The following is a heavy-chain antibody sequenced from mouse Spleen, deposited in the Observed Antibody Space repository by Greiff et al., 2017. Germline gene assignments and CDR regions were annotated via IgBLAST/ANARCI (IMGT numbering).Heavy chain of an antibody. Sequence: QVQLQQSGTELVKPGASVKLSCTASGYTFTSYWMHWVKQRPGQGLEWIGNINPSNGGTNYNEKFKSKATLTVDKSSSTAYMQLSSLTSEDSAVYYCAREVTTDWYFDVWGAGTTVTVSS. D-gene: IGHD1-1*01. CDR2: INPSNGGT. V-gene: IGHV1-53*01. CDR3: AREVTTDWYFDV. CDR1: GYTFTSYW. J-gene: IGHJ1*01.